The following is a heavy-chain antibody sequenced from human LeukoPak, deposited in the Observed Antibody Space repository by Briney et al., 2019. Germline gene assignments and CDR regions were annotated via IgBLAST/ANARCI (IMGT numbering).Heavy chain of an antibody. D-gene: IGHD2-15*01. CDR2: IYHSGST. CDR3: AREVVVAAAFDI. CDR1: GGSISSGGYS. J-gene: IGHJ3*02. Sequence: SETLSLTCAVSGGSISSGGYSWSRIRQPPGKGLEWIGYIYHSGSTYYNPSLKSRVTISVDRSKNQFSLKLSSVTAADTAVYYCAREVVVAAAFDIWGQGTMVTVSS. V-gene: IGHV4-30-2*01.